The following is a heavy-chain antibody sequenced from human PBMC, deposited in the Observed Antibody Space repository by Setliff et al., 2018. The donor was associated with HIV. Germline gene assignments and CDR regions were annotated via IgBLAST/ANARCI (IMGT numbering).Heavy chain of an antibody. V-gene: IGHV4-34*01. J-gene: IGHJ4*02. Sequence: SKTLSLTCAVYGGSFNDYYWTWIRQPPGKGLEWIGEIDHSGSTKYHASLKSRVTISIDTSKNQISLKLSSVTAADTAVYYCARGLNYYGSGSYLPLGYWGQGTLVTVSS. CDR1: GGSFNDYY. CDR2: IDHSGST. D-gene: IGHD3-10*01. CDR3: ARGLNYYGSGSYLPLGY.